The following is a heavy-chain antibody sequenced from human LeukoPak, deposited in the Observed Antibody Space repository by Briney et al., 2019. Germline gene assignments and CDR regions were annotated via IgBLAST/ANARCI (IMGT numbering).Heavy chain of an antibody. CDR3: AKDVLRFLEWLPDY. Sequence: GGSLRLSCTASGFTFSSYGMHWVRQAPGKGLEWVAGISYDGSNKYYADSVKGRFTMSRDNSKNTLYLQMNSLRAEDTAVYYCAKDVLRFLEWLPDYWGQGTLVTVSS. CDR2: ISYDGSNK. D-gene: IGHD3-3*01. J-gene: IGHJ4*02. V-gene: IGHV3-30*02. CDR1: GFTFSSYG.